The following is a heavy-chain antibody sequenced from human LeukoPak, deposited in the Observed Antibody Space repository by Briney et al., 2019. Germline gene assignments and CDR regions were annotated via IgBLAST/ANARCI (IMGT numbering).Heavy chain of an antibody. Sequence: GESLRLSCAASGFTFSDYAMHWVRQAPGKGLEWVAAISYEGGNKYYADSVKGRFTISRDNSKNTLYLQMNSLRAEDTAVYYCARVILIAGAYWGQGTLVTVSS. J-gene: IGHJ4*02. V-gene: IGHV3-30-3*01. D-gene: IGHD6-13*01. CDR3: ARVILIAGAY. CDR1: GFTFSDYA. CDR2: ISYEGGNK.